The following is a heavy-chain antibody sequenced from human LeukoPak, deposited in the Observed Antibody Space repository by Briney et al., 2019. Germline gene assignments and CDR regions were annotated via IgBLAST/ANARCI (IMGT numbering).Heavy chain of an antibody. D-gene: IGHD6-19*01. CDR3: AKDGEQWLVQEVGYFDY. V-gene: IGHV3-30*02. Sequence: PGGSLRLSCAASGFTFSSYGMHWVRQAPGKGLEWVAFIRYDGSNKYYADSVKGRFTISGDNSKNTLYLQMNSLRAEDTAVYYCAKDGEQWLVQEVGYFDYWGQGTLVTVSS. J-gene: IGHJ4*02. CDR1: GFTFSSYG. CDR2: IRYDGSNK.